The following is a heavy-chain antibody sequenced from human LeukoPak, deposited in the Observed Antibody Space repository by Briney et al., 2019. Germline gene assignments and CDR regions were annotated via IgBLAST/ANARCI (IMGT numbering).Heavy chain of an antibody. Sequence: SETLSLTCTVSGGSISSYYWSWIRQPPGKGLEWIGYIYYSGSTNYNPSLKSRVTISVDTSKNQFSLKLSSVTAADTAVYYCARTKYGDYVDYWGQGTLVTVPS. CDR1: GGSISSYY. CDR3: ARTKYGDYVDY. J-gene: IGHJ4*02. V-gene: IGHV4-59*01. CDR2: IYYSGST. D-gene: IGHD4-17*01.